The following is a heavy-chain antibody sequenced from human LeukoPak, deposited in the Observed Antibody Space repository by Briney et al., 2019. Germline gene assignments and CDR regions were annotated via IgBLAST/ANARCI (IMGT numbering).Heavy chain of an antibody. Sequence: PSETLSLTCTVSGGSVSSSSYYWGWIRQPPGKGLEWIGSIYYTRSTYYNPSLKSRVTISVDTSKNQFSLKLTSVTAADTAVYYCARGVTMIVVVIHDWYFDLWGRGTLVTVSS. V-gene: IGHV4-39*01. J-gene: IGHJ2*01. CDR2: IYYTRST. CDR1: GGSVSSSSYY. D-gene: IGHD3-22*01. CDR3: ARGVTMIVVVIHDWYFDL.